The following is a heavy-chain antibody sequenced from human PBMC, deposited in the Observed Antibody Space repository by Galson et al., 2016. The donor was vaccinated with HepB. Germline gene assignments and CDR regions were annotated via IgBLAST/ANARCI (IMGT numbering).Heavy chain of an antibody. V-gene: IGHV4-34*01. J-gene: IGHJ4*02. CDR1: GGSFSSFY. D-gene: IGHD3-10*01. CDR3: ARVPFYFGSGILDY. CDR2: LNHSGST. Sequence: ETLSLTCAVYGGSFSSFYWTWIRQPPGKGLEWIGELNHSGSTNYNPSLKSRVSVTVDTSKNQFSLKLTSVTAADTAIYYCARVPFYFGSGILDYWGQGTPVTVSS.